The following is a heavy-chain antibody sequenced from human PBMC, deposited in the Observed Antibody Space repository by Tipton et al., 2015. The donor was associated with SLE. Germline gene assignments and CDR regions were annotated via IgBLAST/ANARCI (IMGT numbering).Heavy chain of an antibody. CDR1: GFSISSGYY. CDR2: IYQSGNT. D-gene: IGHD3-22*01. Sequence: LRLSCDVSGFSISSGYYWGWIRQPPGKGLEWIGSIYQSGNTYSNPSLKSRMSMSIDTLKNQVFLRLNSVTAADTAVYYCARHDYDLNGYYQHYLDYWGQGTLVTVSS. V-gene: IGHV4-38-2*01. CDR3: ARHDYDLNGYYQHYLDY. J-gene: IGHJ4*02.